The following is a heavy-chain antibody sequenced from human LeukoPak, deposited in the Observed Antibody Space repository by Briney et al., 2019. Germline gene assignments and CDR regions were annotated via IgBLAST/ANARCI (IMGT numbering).Heavy chain of an antibody. J-gene: IGHJ4*02. V-gene: IGHV3-11*01. D-gene: IGHD5-24*01. CDR1: GFTFSDYY. Sequence: PGGSLRLSCAASGFTFSDYYMSWIRQAPGKGLEWVSYISSSGSTIYYADSVKGRFTISRDNAKNSLYLQMNSLRAEDTAVYYCARDGSPEMATANFVYWGQGTLVTVSS. CDR2: ISSSGSTI. CDR3: ARDGSPEMATANFVY.